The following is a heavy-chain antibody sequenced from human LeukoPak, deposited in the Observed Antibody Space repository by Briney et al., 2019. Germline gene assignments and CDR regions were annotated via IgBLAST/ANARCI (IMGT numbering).Heavy chain of an antibody. CDR3: TRMTAGHDY. V-gene: IGHV4-34*01. CDR1: GVSFDDYY. CDR2: INHSGYT. J-gene: IGHJ4*02. Sequence: PSETLSLTCAVSGVSFDDYYWSWVRQTPGKGLEWIGEINHSGYTNDSPSLKSRVTISIDTSRKQFSFNPRSVTVGDTGISCCTRMTAGHDYWGQGTLVTVSS. D-gene: IGHD2-21*02.